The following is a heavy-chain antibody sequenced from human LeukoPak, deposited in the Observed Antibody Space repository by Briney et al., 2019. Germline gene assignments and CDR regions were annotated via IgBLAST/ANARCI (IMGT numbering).Heavy chain of an antibody. Sequence: ASVKVSSKASGYTFSSYYMHWVRQAPGQGLERMGLIEPSGGSTGYAQKFQGRVTMTRDTSTSTVYMELSSLRSEDTAVYYCARDHFGQGPQYFQHWGQGTLVTVSS. D-gene: IGHD3/OR15-3a*01. J-gene: IGHJ1*01. CDR2: IEPSGGST. V-gene: IGHV1-46*01. CDR1: GYTFSSYY. CDR3: ARDHFGQGPQYFQH.